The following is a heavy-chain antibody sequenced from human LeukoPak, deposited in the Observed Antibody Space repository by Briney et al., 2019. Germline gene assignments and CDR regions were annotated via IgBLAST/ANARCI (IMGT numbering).Heavy chain of an antibody. CDR1: GGSISSYY. CDR2: IYYSGST. J-gene: IGHJ4*02. CDR3: ARDEISSGWYYFDY. Sequence: SETPSLTCTVSGGSISSYYWSWIRQPPGKGLEWIGYIYYSGSTNYNPSLKSRVTISVDTSKNQFSLKLSSVTAADTAVYYCARDEISSGWYYFDYWGQGTLVTVSS. V-gene: IGHV4-59*12. D-gene: IGHD6-19*01.